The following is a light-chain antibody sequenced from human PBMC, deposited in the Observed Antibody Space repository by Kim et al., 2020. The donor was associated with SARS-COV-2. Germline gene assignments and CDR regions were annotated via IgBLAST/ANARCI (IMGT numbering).Light chain of an antibody. J-gene: IGLJ2*01. CDR1: SSNIGSNT. Sequence: PWPRVTSSCSGSSSNIGSNTVNWYQQLPGTATKLLIYSNNQRPSGVPDRFSGSKSGTSASLAISGLQSEDEADYYCAAWDDSLNGLFGGGTQLTVL. CDR3: AAWDDSLNGL. V-gene: IGLV1-44*01. CDR2: SNN.